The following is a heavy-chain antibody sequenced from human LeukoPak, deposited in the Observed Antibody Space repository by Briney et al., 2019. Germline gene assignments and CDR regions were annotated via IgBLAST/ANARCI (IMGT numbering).Heavy chain of an antibody. Sequence: GGSLRLSCAGSGFTFSDCWMHWVRQAPGKGLVWVSRIETDGSSTTYADSVKGRFTISRDNAKNTLYLQMNSLRAEDTAVYYCARSSDYGGNWFGPWGQGTLVTVSS. J-gene: IGHJ5*02. CDR2: IETDGSST. CDR1: GFTFSDCW. V-gene: IGHV3-74*01. CDR3: ARSSDYGGNWFGP. D-gene: IGHD4-23*01.